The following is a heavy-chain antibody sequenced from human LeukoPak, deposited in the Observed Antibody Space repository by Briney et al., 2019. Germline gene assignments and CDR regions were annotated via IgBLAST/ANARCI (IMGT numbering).Heavy chain of an antibody. CDR1: GGSISSSDYY. V-gene: IGHV4-39*07. CDR2: INHSGST. CDR3: ARVGGETTVTHGAFDI. J-gene: IGHJ3*02. Sequence: SETLSLTCTVSGGSISSSDYYWGWIRQPPGKGLEWIGEINHSGSTNYNPSLKSRVTISVDTSKNQFSLKLSSVTAADTAVYYCARVGGETTVTHGAFDIWGQGTMVTVSS. D-gene: IGHD4-17*01.